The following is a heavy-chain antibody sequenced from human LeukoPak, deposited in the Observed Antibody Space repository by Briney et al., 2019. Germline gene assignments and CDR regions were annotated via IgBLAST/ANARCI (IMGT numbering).Heavy chain of an antibody. CDR2: IIPIFGTA. V-gene: IGHV1-69*05. CDR3: ARHRDGYNLGYDAFDI. Sequence: ASVKVSCKASGGTFSSYAISWVRQAPGQGLEWMGGIIPIFGTANYAQKFQGRVTITTDESTSTAYMELSSLRSEDTAVYYCARHRDGYNLGYDAFDIWGQGTMVTVSS. D-gene: IGHD5-24*01. J-gene: IGHJ3*02. CDR1: GGTFSSYA.